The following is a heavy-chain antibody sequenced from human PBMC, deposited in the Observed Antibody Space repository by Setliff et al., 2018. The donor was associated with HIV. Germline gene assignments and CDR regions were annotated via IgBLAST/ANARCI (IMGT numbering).Heavy chain of an antibody. D-gene: IGHD2-2*01. CDR2: INHSGST. V-gene: IGHV4-34*01. CDR3: ARGHCSGTNCYGVDYYGMDV. Sequence: PSETLSLTCAVYGGSFSGYYWSWIRQPPGKGLEWIGEINHSGSTAYNPSLKSRVTISVDTSKNQFSLKLTSVTAADTAVYYCARGHCSGTNCYGVDYYGMDVWGQGTTVTVSS. CDR1: GGSFSGYY. J-gene: IGHJ6*02.